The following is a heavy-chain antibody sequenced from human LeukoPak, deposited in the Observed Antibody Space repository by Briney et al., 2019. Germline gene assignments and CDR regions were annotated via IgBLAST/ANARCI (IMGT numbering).Heavy chain of an antibody. D-gene: IGHD6-13*01. CDR3: AKDLRIAAAGTMWRGGYYYYYGMDV. V-gene: IGHV3-30*18. J-gene: IGHJ6*02. CDR2: ISYDGSNK. Sequence: HSGGSLRLSCAASGFTFSSYGMHWVRQAPGKGLEWVAVISYDGSNKYYADSVKGRFTISRDNSKNTLYLQMNSLRAEDTAVYYCAKDLRIAAAGTMWRGGYYYYYGMDVWGQGTTVTVSS. CDR1: GFTFSSYG.